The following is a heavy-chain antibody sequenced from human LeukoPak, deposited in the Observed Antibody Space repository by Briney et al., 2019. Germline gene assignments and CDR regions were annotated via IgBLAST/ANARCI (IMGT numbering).Heavy chain of an antibody. V-gene: IGHV1-8*02. CDR2: MNPNSGNT. CDR3: ARSANWFDP. J-gene: IGHJ5*02. Sequence: ASVKVSCKASGYTFTSYYMHWVRQATGQGLEWMGWMNPNSGNTGYAQKFQGRVTMTRNTSISTAYMELSSLRSEDTAVYYCARSANWFDPWGQGTLVTVSS. CDR1: GYTFTSYY.